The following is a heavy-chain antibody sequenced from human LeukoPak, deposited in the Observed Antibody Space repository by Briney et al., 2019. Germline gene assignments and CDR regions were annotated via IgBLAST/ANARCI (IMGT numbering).Heavy chain of an antibody. D-gene: IGHD2-21*02. CDR2: INHSGST. CDR3: ARINPDWAMPTSYCGSDCYSGYFDY. Sequence: SETLSLTCAVYGGSFSGYYWSWIRQPPGKGLEWIGEINHSGSTNYNPSLKSRVTISVDTSKNQFSLKLSSVTAADTAVYYCARINPDWAMPTSYCGSDCYSGYFDYWGQGTLVTVSS. CDR1: GGSFSGYY. V-gene: IGHV4-34*01. J-gene: IGHJ4*02.